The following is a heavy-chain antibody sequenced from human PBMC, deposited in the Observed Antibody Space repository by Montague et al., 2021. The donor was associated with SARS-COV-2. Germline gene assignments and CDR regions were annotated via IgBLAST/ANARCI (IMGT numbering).Heavy chain of an antibody. D-gene: IGHD3-3*01. CDR3: ARQSPYDFWTHDHNWFDP. CDR2: IYYSGXT. Sequence: SETLSLTCTVSGGSISSSSYYWGWIRQPPGKGLEWIGSIYYSGXTXYXXXXKXRVTISVDTSKNQFSLKLSSVTAADTAVYYCARQSPYDFWTHDHNWFDPWGQGTLVTVSS. V-gene: IGHV4-39*01. CDR1: GGSISSSSYY. J-gene: IGHJ5*02.